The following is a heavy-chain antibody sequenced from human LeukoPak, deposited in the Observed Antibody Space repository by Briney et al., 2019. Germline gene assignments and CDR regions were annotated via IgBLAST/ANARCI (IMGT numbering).Heavy chain of an antibody. D-gene: IGHD3-10*01. CDR1: GFTFSSYG. CDR3: AKVGFEWFGVLWDYYYYGMDV. Sequence: PPGGSLRLSCAASGFTFSSYGMHWVRQAPGKGLEWVAVISYDGSNKYYADSVKGRFTISRDNSKNTLYLQMNSLRAEDTAVYYCAKVGFEWFGVLWDYYYYGMDVWGQGTTVTVSS. CDR2: ISYDGSNK. V-gene: IGHV3-30*18. J-gene: IGHJ6*02.